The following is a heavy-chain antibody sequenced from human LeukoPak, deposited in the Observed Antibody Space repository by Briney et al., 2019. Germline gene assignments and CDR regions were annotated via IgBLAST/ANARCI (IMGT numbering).Heavy chain of an antibody. CDR2: IYHSGST. D-gene: IGHD3-10*01. Sequence: SETLSLTCTVSGGSISSGGYYWSWIRQPPGKGLEWIGYIYHSGSTYYNPSLKSRVTISVDRSKNQFSLKLSSVTAADTAVYYCARGALWFGELLEHWGQGTLVTVSS. CDR1: GGSISSGGYY. J-gene: IGHJ1*01. V-gene: IGHV4-30-2*01. CDR3: ARGALWFGELLEH.